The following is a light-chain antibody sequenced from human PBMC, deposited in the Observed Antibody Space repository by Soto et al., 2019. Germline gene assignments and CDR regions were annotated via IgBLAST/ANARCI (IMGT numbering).Light chain of an antibody. CDR3: QQSHSFPPT. Sequence: DIQMTQSPSSVSASVGDRVTITCRASQVITRWLAWYQQRPGKAPNLLIYGASYLQSGVPSRFSGSGSGTEFTLTISSLQPEDFAIYYCQQSHSFPPTFGGGTKVEIK. V-gene: IGKV1-12*01. J-gene: IGKJ4*01. CDR1: QVITRW. CDR2: GAS.